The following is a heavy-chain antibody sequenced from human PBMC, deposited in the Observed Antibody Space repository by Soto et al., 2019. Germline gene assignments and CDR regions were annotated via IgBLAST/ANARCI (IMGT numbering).Heavy chain of an antibody. J-gene: IGHJ4*02. CDR1: GDSINSSHC. V-gene: IGHV4-4*02. CDR3: AARHFWSRRWTDRRLDY. CDR2: ISHSGST. D-gene: IGHD3-3*02. Sequence: SETLSLTCAVSGDSINSSHCLNLFRHPPEKGLEWIGQISHSGSTNYNPSLTSRVTISVDKSKNHFSLKLTSVTAADTAVYYCAARHFWSRRWTDRRLDYWGQGTLVTVSS.